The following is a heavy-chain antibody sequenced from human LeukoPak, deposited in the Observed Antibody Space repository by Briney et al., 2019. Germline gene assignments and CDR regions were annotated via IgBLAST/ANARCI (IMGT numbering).Heavy chain of an antibody. CDR2: IIPILGIA. D-gene: IGHD4-17*01. CDR3: ARASFDYGDSSNDY. CDR1: GGTFSSYA. Sequence: ASVKVSCKASGGTFSSYAISWVRQAPGQGLEWMGRIIPILGIANYAQKFQGRVTITADKSTSTAYMELSSLRSEDTAVYYCARASFDYGDSSNDYWGQGTLVTVPS. J-gene: IGHJ4*02. V-gene: IGHV1-69*04.